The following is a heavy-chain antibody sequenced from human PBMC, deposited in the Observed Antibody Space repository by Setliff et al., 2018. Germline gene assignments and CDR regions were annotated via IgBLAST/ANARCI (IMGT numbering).Heavy chain of an antibody. CDR3: ARGFASFLEWLRPGYNWFDP. CDR1: GYTFISYG. Sequence: ASVKVSCKTSGYTFISYGLSWMRQAPGQGLEWMGWISGYNGNTEYAQNLQGRVTMTMDTSISTAYMELSSLRSEDTAVYYCARGFASFLEWLRPGYNWFDPWGQGTLVTVSS. V-gene: IGHV1-18*01. D-gene: IGHD3-3*01. CDR2: ISGYNGNT. J-gene: IGHJ5*02.